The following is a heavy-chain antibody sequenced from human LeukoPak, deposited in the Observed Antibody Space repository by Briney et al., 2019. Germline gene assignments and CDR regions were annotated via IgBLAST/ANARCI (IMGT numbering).Heavy chain of an antibody. D-gene: IGHD1-1*01. Sequence: SETLSLTCAVYGGSFSGYYWSWIRQPPGKGLEWIGEINHSRGTGYNPSLRSRVTISQDTSKNQFSLKLTSVTAADTAVYYCARGLGEGYPDSWGQGTLVIVSS. J-gene: IGHJ4*02. CDR2: INHSRGT. V-gene: IGHV4-34*01. CDR3: ARGLGEGYPDS. CDR1: GGSFSGYY.